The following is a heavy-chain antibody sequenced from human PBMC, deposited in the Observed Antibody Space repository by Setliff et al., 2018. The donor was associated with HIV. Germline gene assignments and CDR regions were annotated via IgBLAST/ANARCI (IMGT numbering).Heavy chain of an antibody. V-gene: IGHV4-59*12. Sequence: SETLSLTCTVSGDSITYYYFSWFRQPPGKGLEWIGYTYYSGRTNYNPSLKSRVTISVDTSRNQFSLKLSSVTAADTAIYYCARGTAPRRGTNYGGNYPLDYWGQGTLVTVSS. J-gene: IGHJ4*02. CDR2: TYYSGRT. CDR3: ARGTAPRRGTNYGGNYPLDY. CDR1: GDSITYYY. D-gene: IGHD4-17*01.